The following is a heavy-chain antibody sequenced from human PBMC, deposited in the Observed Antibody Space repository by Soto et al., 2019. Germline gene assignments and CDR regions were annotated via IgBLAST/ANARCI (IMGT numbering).Heavy chain of an antibody. D-gene: IGHD6-13*01. CDR1: GGTFSSYT. J-gene: IGHJ3*02. Sequence: ASVKVSCKASGGTFSSYTISWVRQAPGQGLEWMGRIIPILGIANYAQKFQGRVTITADKSTSTAYMELSSLRSEDTAVYYCASTASIAAAKVGDAFDIWGQGTMVTVSS. V-gene: IGHV1-69*02. CDR3: ASTASIAAAKVGDAFDI. CDR2: IIPILGIA.